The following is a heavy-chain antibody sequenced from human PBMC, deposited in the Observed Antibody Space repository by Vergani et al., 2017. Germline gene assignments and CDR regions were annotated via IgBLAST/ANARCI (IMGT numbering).Heavy chain of an antibody. D-gene: IGHD3-22*01. CDR1: GFTFSTYA. CDR3: AGXQGTSAYYYGGFDY. V-gene: IGHV3-23*01. J-gene: IGHJ4*02. CDR2: ISSDGGST. Sequence: EVQLLESGGGLVQPGGSLRLSCAASGFTFSTYAMTWVRQAPGKGLEWVSTISSDGGSTYYAASVTGRFTISRDKSKKTLSLQMNSLTAEDTAIYYCAGXQGTSAYYYGGFDYWGQGILVTVSS.